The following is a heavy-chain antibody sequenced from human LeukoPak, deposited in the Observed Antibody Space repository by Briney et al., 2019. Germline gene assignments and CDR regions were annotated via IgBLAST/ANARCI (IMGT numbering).Heavy chain of an antibody. CDR2: IYYSGST. Sequence: SETLSLTCTVSGGSISGYYWSWIRQPPGRGLEWIGYIYYSGSTNYNPSLKSRVTISVDTPKNHFSLKLSSVTAADTAVYYCAGRSRSGWYYDYWGQGALVTVSS. V-gene: IGHV4-59*01. D-gene: IGHD6-19*01. CDR1: GGSISGYY. CDR3: AGRSRSGWYYDY. J-gene: IGHJ4*02.